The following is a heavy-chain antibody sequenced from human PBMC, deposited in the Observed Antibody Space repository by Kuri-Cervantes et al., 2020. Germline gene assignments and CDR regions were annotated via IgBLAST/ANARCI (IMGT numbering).Heavy chain of an antibody. CDR3: ARDPLAVAASGARYYYYMDV. Sequence: GSLRLSCAVYGGSFSGYYWSWIRQPPGKGLEWIGEINHSGSTNYNPSLKSRVTISVDTSKNQFSLKLSSVTAADTAVYYCARDPLAVAASGARYYYYMDVWGKGTTVTVSS. CDR2: INHSGST. CDR1: GGSFSGYY. D-gene: IGHD6-19*01. J-gene: IGHJ6*03. V-gene: IGHV4-34*01.